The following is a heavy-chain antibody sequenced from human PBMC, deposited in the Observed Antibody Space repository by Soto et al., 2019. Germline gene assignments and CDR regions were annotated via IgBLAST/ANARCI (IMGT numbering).Heavy chain of an antibody. J-gene: IGHJ3*02. V-gene: IGHV3-21*01. CDR3: ASLKRYASHGDAFDI. Sequence: LRLSCPSSGFTFGSYTMNWVRQAPGKGLEWVSSISSSSSYIYYADSVKGRFTISRDNAKNSLYLQMNSLRAEDTAVYYCASLKRYASHGDAFDIWGQGTMVTVS. CDR1: GFTFGSYT. D-gene: IGHD2-8*01. CDR2: ISSSSSYI.